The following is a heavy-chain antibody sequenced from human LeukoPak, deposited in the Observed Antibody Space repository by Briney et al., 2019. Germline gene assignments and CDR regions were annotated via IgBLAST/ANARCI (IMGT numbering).Heavy chain of an antibody. D-gene: IGHD2-2*02. CDR2: FDPEVGET. J-gene: IGHJ4*02. V-gene: IGHV1-24*01. Sequence: ASVKVSCEVSGYTLTEFSMHWVRQAPGQGLEWMGGFDPEVGETIYAQNFQGRVTMTEDTSTDTAYMELSSLRSEDTAVYYCARIQRDVPAAIEEDYWGQGTLVTVSS. CDR1: GYTLTEFS. CDR3: ARIQRDVPAAIEEDY.